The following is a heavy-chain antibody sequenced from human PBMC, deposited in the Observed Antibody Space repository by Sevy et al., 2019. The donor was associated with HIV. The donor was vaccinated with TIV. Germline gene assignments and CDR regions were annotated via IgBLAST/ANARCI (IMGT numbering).Heavy chain of an antibody. CDR2: IHYRGST. CDR1: GASVRSGNYY. D-gene: IGHD3-10*01. V-gene: IGHV4-61*01. Sequence: SETLSLTCGVSGASVRSGNYYWSWIRQAPGKGLEWIGYIHYRGSTNYTPSLKSRVTISVDTSKNQFSLRLISVTDADTAVYYCARVSTMVEEVTYFFDYSGQGTLVTVSS. CDR3: ARVSTMVEEVTYFFDY. J-gene: IGHJ4*02.